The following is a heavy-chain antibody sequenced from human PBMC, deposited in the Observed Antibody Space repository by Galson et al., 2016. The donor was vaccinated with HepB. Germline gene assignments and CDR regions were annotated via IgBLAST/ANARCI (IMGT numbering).Heavy chain of an antibody. J-gene: IGHJ3*02. CDR1: GFTFSSYA. D-gene: IGHD1-1*01. CDR3: ARRGVQLERRSAFDI. CDR2: ISSHGGST. Sequence: PLRLSCAASGFTFSSYAMHWVRQAPGMGLEYVSAISSHGGSTYYANSVKGRFTISRDNSKNMLYLQMGSLRTEDMAVYYCARRGVQLERRSAFDIWGQGTMVTVSS. V-gene: IGHV3-64*01.